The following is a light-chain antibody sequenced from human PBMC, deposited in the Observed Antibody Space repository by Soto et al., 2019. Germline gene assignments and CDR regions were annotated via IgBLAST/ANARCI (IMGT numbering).Light chain of an antibody. J-gene: IGLJ1*01. CDR1: SSDVGVYNY. CDR3: SSYTSSSTPYV. Sequence: QSVLTQPASVSGSPGQSITISCTGTSSDVGVYNYVSWYQQHPGKAPKLMIYDVSNRPSGVSNRFSGSKSGNTASLTISGLQAEDEADYYCSSYTSSSTPYVFRTGTKVTVL. CDR2: DVS. V-gene: IGLV2-14*01.